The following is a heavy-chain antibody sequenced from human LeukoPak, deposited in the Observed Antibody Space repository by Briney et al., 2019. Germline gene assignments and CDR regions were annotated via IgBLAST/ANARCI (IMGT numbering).Heavy chain of an antibody. J-gene: IGHJ6*03. Sequence: GASVKVSCKASGYTFIGYYMHWVRQAPGQGLEWMGWVNPNSGGTVYAQKFQGRVTMARDTSITTAYMELSRLRYDDTAVYYCASTLYSSSWYYYYMDVWGKGTTVTVSS. D-gene: IGHD6-13*01. V-gene: IGHV1-2*02. CDR2: VNPNSGGT. CDR3: ASTLYSSSWYYYYMDV. CDR1: GYTFIGYY.